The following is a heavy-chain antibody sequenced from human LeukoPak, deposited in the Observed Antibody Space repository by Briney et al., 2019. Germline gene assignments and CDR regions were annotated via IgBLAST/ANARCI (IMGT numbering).Heavy chain of an antibody. J-gene: IGHJ6*02. CDR3: AGRQGYYYYGMDV. Sequence: PSETLSLTCTVSGGSISRSSYYWGWIRQPPGKGLEWIGYIYYSGSTNYNPSLKSRVTISVDTSKNQFSLKLSSVTAADTAVYYCAGRQGYYYYGMDVWGQGTTVTVSS. V-gene: IGHV4-61*05. CDR2: IYYSGST. CDR1: GGSISRSSYY.